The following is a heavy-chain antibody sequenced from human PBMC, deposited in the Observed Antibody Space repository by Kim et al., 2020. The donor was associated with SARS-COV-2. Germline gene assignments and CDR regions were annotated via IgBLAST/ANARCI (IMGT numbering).Heavy chain of an antibody. Sequence: DSVRGRFTHSRDNSKNPLYLQMSSLRAEDTALYYCAKGGRVGNYYFDYWGQGTLVPVSS. D-gene: IGHD1-26*01. J-gene: IGHJ4*02. CDR3: AKGGRVGNYYFDY. V-gene: IGHV3-23*01.